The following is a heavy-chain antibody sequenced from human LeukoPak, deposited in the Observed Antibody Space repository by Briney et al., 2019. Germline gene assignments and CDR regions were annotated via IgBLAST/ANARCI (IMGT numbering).Heavy chain of an antibody. J-gene: IGHJ5*02. Sequence: ASVKVSCKASGYTFTSYDINWVRQATGRGLEWMGWINPNSGGTNYAQKFQGRVTMTRDTSISTAYMELSRLRSDDTAVYYCARVHEQLVLWWFDPWGQGTLVTVSS. CDR2: INPNSGGT. CDR1: GYTFTSYD. CDR3: ARVHEQLVLWWFDP. V-gene: IGHV1-2*02. D-gene: IGHD6-13*01.